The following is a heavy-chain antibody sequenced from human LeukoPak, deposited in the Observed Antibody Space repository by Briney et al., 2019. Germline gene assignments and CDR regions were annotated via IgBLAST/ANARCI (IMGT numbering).Heavy chain of an antibody. D-gene: IGHD2-21*01. CDR2: ISSEGTVI. CDR3: ARDSISCPYSFDS. V-gene: IGHV3-21*01. Sequence: GGSLRLSCEASGCTFGAHSMDWVRQAPGKGLEWVAYISSEGTVINYADSVKGRFTISRDNAKNSLHLQINSLRAEDTAVYYCARDSISCPYSFDSWGQGTLVTVSS. J-gene: IGHJ4*02. CDR1: GCTFGAHS.